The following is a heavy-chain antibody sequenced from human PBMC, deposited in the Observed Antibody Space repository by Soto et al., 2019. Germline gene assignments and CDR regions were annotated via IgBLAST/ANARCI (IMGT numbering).Heavy chain of an antibody. V-gene: IGHV1-69*06. CDR1: GDTFSNYA. Sequence: QVELVQSGIEVKNPGSSVKVSCKASGDTFSNYAINWVRQAPGQGLEWMGGIIPFYDKPNYAENFLGRVTISADKLTATAYLEVSSLRSEDTAVYFCARGYRELFFYAMDVWGCGTPVIVSS. D-gene: IGHD3-10*01. CDR3: ARGYRELFFYAMDV. CDR2: IIPFYDKP. J-gene: IGHJ6*04.